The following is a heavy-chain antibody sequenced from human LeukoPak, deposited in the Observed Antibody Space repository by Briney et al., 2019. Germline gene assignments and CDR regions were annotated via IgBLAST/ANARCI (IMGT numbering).Heavy chain of an antibody. D-gene: IGHD3-10*01. CDR2: ISTQRGNT. J-gene: IGHJ4*02. Sequence: ASVKVSCKASGYTLTSYGINWMRQAPGQGLEWMGWISTQRGNTSYVQKVQGRRTFTTDRSTNTAYMELRSLRSDDTAVYYCARGAYGDKWGQGTMVTVSS. CDR1: GYTLTSYG. V-gene: IGHV1-18*01. CDR3: ARGAYGDK.